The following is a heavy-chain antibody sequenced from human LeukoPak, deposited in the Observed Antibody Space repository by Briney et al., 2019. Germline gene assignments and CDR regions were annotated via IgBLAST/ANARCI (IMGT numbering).Heavy chain of an antibody. V-gene: IGHV3-7*01. Sequence: PGGSLRLSCAASGLTLSSYWMSWVRQAPGKGLEWVANINQDGSEKYYVDSVKGRFTVPRDNAKNSLYLQMSSLRVEDTAVYYCARGKFDFDYWGQGTLVTVSS. D-gene: IGHD3-16*01. CDR3: ARGKFDFDY. J-gene: IGHJ4*02. CDR1: GLTLSSYW. CDR2: INQDGSEK.